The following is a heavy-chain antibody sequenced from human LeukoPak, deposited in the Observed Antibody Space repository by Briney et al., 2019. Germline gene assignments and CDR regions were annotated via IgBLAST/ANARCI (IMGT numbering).Heavy chain of an antibody. Sequence: SQTLSLTCAVSGGSISSGGHSWSWIRQPPGKGLEWIGYIYHSGSTYYNPSLKSRVTISVDRSKNQFSLKLSSVTAADTAVYYCARFSDYGDYLGAFDIWGQGTMVTVSS. CDR3: ARFSDYGDYLGAFDI. V-gene: IGHV4-30-2*01. D-gene: IGHD4-17*01. CDR1: GGSISSGGHS. J-gene: IGHJ3*02. CDR2: IYHSGST.